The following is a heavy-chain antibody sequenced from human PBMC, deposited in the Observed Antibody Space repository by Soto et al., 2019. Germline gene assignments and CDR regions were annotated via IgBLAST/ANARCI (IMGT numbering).Heavy chain of an antibody. CDR1: GGTFSSYA. CDR3: ARPTYYYDSSGAPGAFDI. J-gene: IGHJ3*02. CDR2: IIPIFGAA. V-gene: IGHV1-69*13. D-gene: IGHD3-22*01. Sequence: SVKVSCKASGGTFSSYAISWVRQAPGQGLEWMGGIIPIFGAANYAQKFQGRVTITADESTSTAYMELSSLRSEDTAVYYCARPTYYYDSSGAPGAFDIWGQGTMVTV.